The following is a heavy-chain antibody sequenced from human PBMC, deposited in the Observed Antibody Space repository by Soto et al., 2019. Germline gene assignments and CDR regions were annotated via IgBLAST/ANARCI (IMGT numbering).Heavy chain of an antibody. Sequence: GGSLRLSCAASGFTFSSYAMSWVRQAPGKGLEWVSAISGSGGSTYYADSVKGRFTISRDNSKNTLYLQMNSLRAEETAVYYCAKSPRGDYIWGSYRYTSYFDYWGQGTLVTVSS. CDR2: ISGSGGST. CDR3: AKSPRGDYIWGSYRYTSYFDY. D-gene: IGHD3-16*02. CDR1: GFTFSSYA. V-gene: IGHV3-23*01. J-gene: IGHJ4*02.